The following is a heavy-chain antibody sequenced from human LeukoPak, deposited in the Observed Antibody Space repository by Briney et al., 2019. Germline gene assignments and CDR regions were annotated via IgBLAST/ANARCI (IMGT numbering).Heavy chain of an antibody. Sequence: ASVKVSCKASGYTFTSYAMHWVRQAPGQRLEWMGWINAGNGNTKYSQKFQGRVTITRDTSASTAYMELSSLRSEDTAVYYCAGGLAAAGSWFDPWGQGTLVTVSS. D-gene: IGHD6-13*01. V-gene: IGHV1-3*01. CDR1: GYTFTSYA. J-gene: IGHJ5*02. CDR2: INAGNGNT. CDR3: AGGLAAAGSWFDP.